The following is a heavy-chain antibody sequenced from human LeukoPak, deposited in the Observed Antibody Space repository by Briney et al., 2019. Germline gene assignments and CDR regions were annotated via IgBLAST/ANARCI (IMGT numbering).Heavy chain of an antibody. V-gene: IGHV4-39*01. CDR2: IYHSGRT. Sequence: PSETLSLTCSVSGDSLSRSDSCSDWIRQPPGKGLEWIGTIYHSGRTYYSPSLKSRVTMSVDPSNNPFSLNLRSVTAADTAVYYCARRRYYDGSGYLEWGQGTLLSVSS. CDR1: GDSLSRSDSC. D-gene: IGHD3-22*01. J-gene: IGHJ1*01. CDR3: ARRRYYDGSGYLE.